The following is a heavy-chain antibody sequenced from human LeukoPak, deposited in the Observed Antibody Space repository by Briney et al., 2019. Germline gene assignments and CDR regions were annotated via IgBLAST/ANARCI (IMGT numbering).Heavy chain of an antibody. V-gene: IGHV4-38-2*02. CDR1: GYSISSGYY. CDR3: ARDDSGTSTGNFDY. CDR2: IYYSGST. Sequence: SETLSLTCTVSGYSISSGYYWGWIRQPPGKGLEWIGYIYYSGSTNYNPSLKSRVTISVDTSKNQFSLKLSSVTAADTALYYCARDDSGTSTGNFDYWAQGTLVTVSS. J-gene: IGHJ4*02. D-gene: IGHD1-26*01.